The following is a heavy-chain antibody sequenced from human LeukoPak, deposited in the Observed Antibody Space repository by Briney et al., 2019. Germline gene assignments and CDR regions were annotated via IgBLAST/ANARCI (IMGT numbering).Heavy chain of an antibody. D-gene: IGHD2-2*01. CDR1: GGSISTSNYY. CDR3: ARGLYCSSTTWACYYYYYYMDV. J-gene: IGHJ6*03. Sequence: SETLSLTCTVSGGSISTSNYYWSWIRQPPGKGLEWIGEINHSGSTNYNPSLKSRVTISVDTSKNQFSLKLSSVTAADTAVYYCARGLYCSSTTWACYYYYYYMDVWGKGTTVTVSS. V-gene: IGHV4-39*07. CDR2: INHSGST.